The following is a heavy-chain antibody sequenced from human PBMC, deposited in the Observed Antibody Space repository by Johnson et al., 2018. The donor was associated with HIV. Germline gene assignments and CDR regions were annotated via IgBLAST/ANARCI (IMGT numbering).Heavy chain of an antibody. CDR2: IYTDGSRT. CDR3: AKVDCGGDTCAGYDPFDL. CDR1: GFTFSSYA. D-gene: IGHD2-21*01. J-gene: IGHJ3*01. V-gene: IGHV3-74*03. Sequence: VQLVESGGGVVQPGRSLRLSCAASGFTFSSYAIHWVRQVPGKRPVWVARIYTDGSRTTYADSVRGRFTISRDNAKYTVDLQMNSLRVEDTAVYYCAKVDCGGDTCAGYDPFDLWGQGTLVTVSS.